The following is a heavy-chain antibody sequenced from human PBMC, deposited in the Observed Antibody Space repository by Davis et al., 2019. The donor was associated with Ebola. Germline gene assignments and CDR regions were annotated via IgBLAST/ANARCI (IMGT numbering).Heavy chain of an antibody. CDR3: ARTPQFSDYGAYFDI. J-gene: IGHJ4*02. CDR1: GGSISSSSYY. V-gene: IGHV4-39*07. Sequence: SETLSLTCTVSGGSISSSSYYWGWIRQPPGKGLEWIGSIYYSGTTNYNPSLKSQVTISRDTSKNQFSLKVSSVTAADTATYYCARTPQFSDYGAYFDIWGRGTLVTVSS. D-gene: IGHD4-17*01. CDR2: IYYSGTT.